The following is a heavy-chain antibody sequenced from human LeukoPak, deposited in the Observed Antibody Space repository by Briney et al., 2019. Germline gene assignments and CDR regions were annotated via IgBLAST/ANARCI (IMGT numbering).Heavy chain of an antibody. CDR3: ARYGRDPFDY. V-gene: IGHV4-39*07. CDR2: IYYSGST. CDR1: GGSISSSSYY. Sequence: SETLSLICTVSGGSISSSSYYWGWIRQPPGKGLEWIGSIYYSGSTYYNPSLKSRVTISVDTSKNQFSLKLSSVTAADTAVYYCARYGRDPFDYWGQGTLVTVSS. D-gene: IGHD2-21*02. J-gene: IGHJ4*02.